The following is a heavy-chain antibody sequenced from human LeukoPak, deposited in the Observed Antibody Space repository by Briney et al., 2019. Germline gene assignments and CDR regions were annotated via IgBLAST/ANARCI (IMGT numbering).Heavy chain of an antibody. Sequence: PSETLSLTCTVSGGSISSYYWSWIRQPPGKGLEWIGYIYYSGSTNYNPSLKSRVTISVDTSKNQFSLKLSSVTAADTAVYYCARVSGPPYSSSWYPDYWGQGTLVTVSS. CDR3: ARVSGPPYSSSWYPDY. V-gene: IGHV4-59*01. D-gene: IGHD6-13*01. CDR1: GGSISSYY. J-gene: IGHJ4*02. CDR2: IYYSGST.